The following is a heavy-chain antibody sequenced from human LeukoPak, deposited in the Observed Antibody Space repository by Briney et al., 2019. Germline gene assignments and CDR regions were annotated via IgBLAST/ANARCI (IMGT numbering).Heavy chain of an antibody. V-gene: IGHV3-23*01. CDR2: ISGNGGNT. CDR1: GFTFSSSA. J-gene: IGHJ4*02. CDR3: ASQKENFYDSSGNK. Sequence: PGGSLRLSXAASGFTFSSSAMSWVRQAPGKGLEWVSAISGNGGNTYYADSVKGRFTISRDNSKNTLYMQMNSLGAEDTAVYFCASQKENFYDSSGNKWGQGTLVTVSS. D-gene: IGHD3-22*01.